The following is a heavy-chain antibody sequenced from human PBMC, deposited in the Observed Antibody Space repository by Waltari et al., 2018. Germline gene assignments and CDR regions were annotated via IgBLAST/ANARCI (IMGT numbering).Heavy chain of an antibody. CDR1: GVTFSSYA. D-gene: IGHD6-6*01. CDR3: ARTPSIAARVTLDY. V-gene: IGHV1-69*05. Sequence: QVQLVQSGAAVKKPGSSVKVSCKASGVTFSSYAISWVRQAPGQGLEWMGGISPNVDTGNYAQKFQGRVTMTTDESTSTGYMELSSLRSEDTAVYDCARTPSIAARVTLDYWGQGTLVTVSS. J-gene: IGHJ4*02. CDR2: ISPNVDTG.